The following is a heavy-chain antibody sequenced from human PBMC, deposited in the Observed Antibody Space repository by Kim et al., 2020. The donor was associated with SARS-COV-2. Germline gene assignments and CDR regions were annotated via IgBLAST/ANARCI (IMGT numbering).Heavy chain of an antibody. CDR1: GFTFSRFG. V-gene: IGHV3-48*02. CDR3: VRDEDGNFDFDY. CDR2: ISSNTGSTI. Sequence: GGSLRLSCEASGFTFSRFGMNWVRQAPGQGLEWISFISSNTGSTITYADSVKGRFTNSRDNGENSLYLQMNSLTDEDTAVYYCVRDEDGNFDFDYWGQGTLVTVSS. J-gene: IGHJ4*02.